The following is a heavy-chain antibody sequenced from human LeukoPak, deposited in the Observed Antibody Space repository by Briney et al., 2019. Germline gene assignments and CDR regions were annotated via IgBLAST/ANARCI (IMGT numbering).Heavy chain of an antibody. CDR1: GFTFSSYA. Sequence: GGSLRLSCAASGFTFSSYAMNWVRQAPGKGLEWISGISGSGGVTYYADSVKGRFTISRDNAKNTLYLQMNSLRAEDTAVYYCARGATYAYYQDYWGQGTLVTVSS. J-gene: IGHJ4*02. CDR2: ISGSGGVT. D-gene: IGHD1-26*01. CDR3: ARGATYAYYQDY. V-gene: IGHV3-23*01.